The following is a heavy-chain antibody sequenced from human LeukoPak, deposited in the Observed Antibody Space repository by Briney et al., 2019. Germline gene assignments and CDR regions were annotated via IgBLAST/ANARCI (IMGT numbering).Heavy chain of an antibody. CDR1: GYTFTSYY. V-gene: IGHV1-46*01. Sequence: ASVKVSCKASGYTFTSYYMHWVRQAPGQGLEWMGIINPSGGTTSYAQKFQGRVTLTRDTSTSTVYMEMRSLRSEDTAVYYCARDLFRAAGSNYYGMGVWGQGTTVTVSS. J-gene: IGHJ6*02. CDR2: INPSGGTT. D-gene: IGHD2-21*01. CDR3: ARDLFRAAGSNYYGMGV.